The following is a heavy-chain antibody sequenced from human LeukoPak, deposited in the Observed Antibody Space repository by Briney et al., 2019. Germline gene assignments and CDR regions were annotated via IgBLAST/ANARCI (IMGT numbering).Heavy chain of an antibody. V-gene: IGHV3-53*01. CDR2: IYRGGST. D-gene: IGHD6-13*01. CDR1: GFTVSSNY. CDR3: ARDRGAAAGN. Sequence: GGSLRLSCAASGFTVSSNYMSWVRQAPGKGLEWVSVIYRGGSTYYADSVKGRFTMSRDNSKNTVYLQMDSLRAEDTALYYCARDRGAAAGNWGQGTLVTVSS. J-gene: IGHJ4*02.